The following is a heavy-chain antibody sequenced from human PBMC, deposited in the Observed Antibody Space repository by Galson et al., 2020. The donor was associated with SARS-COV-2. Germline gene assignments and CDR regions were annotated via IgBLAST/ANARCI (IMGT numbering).Heavy chain of an antibody. CDR2: IGGSSSPI. J-gene: IGHJ4*02. CDR1: GFTFTDYF. CDR3: ARGLCGGDCYED. D-gene: IGHD2-21*02. Sequence: GGSLRLSCAASGFTFTDYFMNWVRQAPGKGLEWVSAIGGSSSPIYYADSIKGRFTISRDNAKNSVYLQMNSLRAEDTAVYYCARGLCGGDCYEDWGQGTLVTVSS. V-gene: IGHV3-21*01.